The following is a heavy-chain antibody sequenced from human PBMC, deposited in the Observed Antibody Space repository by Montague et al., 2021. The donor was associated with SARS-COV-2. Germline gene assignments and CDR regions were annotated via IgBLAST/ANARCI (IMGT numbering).Heavy chain of an antibody. CDR3: ARVPGSWPARNWFDP. Sequence: TLSLTCTASGGSISSDEYYWSWIRQHPGKGLEWIGYIYYNGGSYYNPSLKSRVTISLDTSKNQFSLNLTSVTAADTAVYYCARVPGSWPARNWFDPWGQGALVTVSS. D-gene: IGHD6-13*01. CDR1: GGSISSDEYY. V-gene: IGHV4-31*03. CDR2: IYYNGGS. J-gene: IGHJ5*02.